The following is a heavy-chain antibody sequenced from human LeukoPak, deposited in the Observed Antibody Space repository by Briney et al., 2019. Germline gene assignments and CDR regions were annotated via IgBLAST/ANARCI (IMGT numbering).Heavy chain of an antibody. CDR2: IFRNDDK. V-gene: IGHV2-5*01. CDR3: AYRTYGGKIED. Sequence: SGPTLVNPTQTLTLTCTFSGFSLRTTGVGVGWIRQPPGKALEWLAIIFRNDDKRYRPSLKSRVTTTEDTSKNQVVLTMTNMDSVDTATYYCAYRTYGGKIEDWGQGTLVTVSS. D-gene: IGHD4-23*01. J-gene: IGHJ4*02. CDR1: GFSLRTTGVG.